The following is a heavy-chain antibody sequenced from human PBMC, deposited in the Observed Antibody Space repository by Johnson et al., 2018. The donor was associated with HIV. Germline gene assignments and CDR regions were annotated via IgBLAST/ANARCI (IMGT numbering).Heavy chain of an antibody. CDR1: GFTFSSYA. Sequence: VQLVESGGGLVQPGGSLRLSCAASGFTFSSYAMSWVRQAPGKGLEWVSALSGSGGSTYYADSVKGRFTISRDNSKTTLYLQMNSMRAEDTAVYYCAKDPRSSSWYWAAFDIWGQGTMFTVSS. D-gene: IGHD6-13*01. J-gene: IGHJ3*02. CDR3: AKDPRSSSWYWAAFDI. V-gene: IGHV3-23*04. CDR2: LSGSGGST.